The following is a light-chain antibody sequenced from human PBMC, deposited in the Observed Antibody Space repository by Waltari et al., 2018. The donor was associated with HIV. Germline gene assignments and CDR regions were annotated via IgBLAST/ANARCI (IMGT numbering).Light chain of an antibody. CDR2: DAS. Sequence: EVVLTQSPSTLSLSPGERATLSCRASHSVSDYLAWYQQKPGQAPRLLIYDASNRATGIPARFSGSGSGTDFTLTISSLEPEDFAVYYCQQRSNWRRSGLTFGGGTKVEIK. CDR3: QQRSNWRRSGLT. J-gene: IGKJ4*01. V-gene: IGKV3-11*01. CDR1: HSVSDY.